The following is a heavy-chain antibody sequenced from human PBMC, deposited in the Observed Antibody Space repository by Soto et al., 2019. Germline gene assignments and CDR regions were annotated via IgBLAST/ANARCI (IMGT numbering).Heavy chain of an antibody. J-gene: IGHJ6*02. CDR3: ARDGTTGTTNYHYAMDV. Sequence: EVQLVESGGGLVQPGGSLRLSCVASGFTLSSYHMDWVRQAPGQGLEWISCIHISSSNIYYADSVKGRFTISRDNAKNALYLQMGRLRAEDTAVYYGARDGTTGTTNYHYAMDVWGQGTTVTVSS. CDR2: IHISSSNI. D-gene: IGHD4-17*01. V-gene: IGHV3-48*03. CDR1: GFTLSSYH.